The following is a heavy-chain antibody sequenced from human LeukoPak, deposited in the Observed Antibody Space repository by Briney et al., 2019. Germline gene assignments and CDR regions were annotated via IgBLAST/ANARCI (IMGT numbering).Heavy chain of an antibody. D-gene: IGHD3-10*01. CDR2: IIPIFGTA. CDR3: ARGRRPSGSYYQYYFDY. Sequence: SVKVSCKASGGTFSSYAISWVRQAPGQGLEWMGGIIPIFGTANYAQKFQGRVTITTDESTSTAYMELSSLRSEDTAVYYCARGRRPSGSYYQYYFDYWGQGTLVTVSS. J-gene: IGHJ4*02. CDR1: GGTFSSYA. V-gene: IGHV1-69*05.